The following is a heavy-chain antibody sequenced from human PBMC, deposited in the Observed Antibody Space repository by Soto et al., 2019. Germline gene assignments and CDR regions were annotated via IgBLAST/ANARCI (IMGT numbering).Heavy chain of an antibody. D-gene: IGHD2-8*01. CDR2: INHSGST. Sequence: QVQLQQWGAGLLKPSETLSLTCAVYGGSFSGYYWSWIRQPPGKGLEWIGEINHSGSTNYNPSLKSRVTISVDTSKNQFSLKLSSVTAADTAVYYCARGIRDCTNGVCYDNWFDPWGQGTLVTVSS. CDR3: ARGIRDCTNGVCYDNWFDP. CDR1: GGSFSGYY. V-gene: IGHV4-34*01. J-gene: IGHJ5*02.